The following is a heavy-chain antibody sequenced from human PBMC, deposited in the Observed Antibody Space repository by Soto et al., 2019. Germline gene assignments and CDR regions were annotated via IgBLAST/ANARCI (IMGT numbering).Heavy chain of an antibody. CDR3: AFLGLDVDS. CDR1: GDTPSTYA. J-gene: IGHJ4*02. V-gene: IGHV1-69*14. CDR2: IIPILGTP. Sequence: QVQLVQSGAEVQKPGSSVNVSCKASGDTPSTYAISWVRQAPGQGLEWMGGIIPILGTPNYAQRSQGKITISADTSTRTPSMPLHSVTSAATAMFSCAFLGLDVDSWGQGTLVIVSS. D-gene: IGHD3-3*01.